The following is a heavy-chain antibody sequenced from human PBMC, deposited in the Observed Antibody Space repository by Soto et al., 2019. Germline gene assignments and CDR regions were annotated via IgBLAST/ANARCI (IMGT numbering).Heavy chain of an antibody. Sequence: QSLSLTCAISGDGVSSNSAAWNWIRQSPSRGLEWLGRTYYRSKWYNDYAVSLKSRITINQDTSKNQFSLQLNAVTPEDTAVYYCARQWIQLWLPDAFYXWGQGTMVTVS. CDR1: GDGVSSNSAA. CDR2: TYYRSKWYN. CDR3: ARQWIQLWLPDAFYX. D-gene: IGHD5-18*01. V-gene: IGHV6-1*01. J-gene: IGHJ3*02.